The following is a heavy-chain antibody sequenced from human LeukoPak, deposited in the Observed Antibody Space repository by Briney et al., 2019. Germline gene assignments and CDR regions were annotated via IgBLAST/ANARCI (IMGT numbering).Heavy chain of an antibody. J-gene: IGHJ4*02. V-gene: IGHV3-21*01. CDR1: GFTFSSYS. D-gene: IGHD6-13*01. CDR2: ISSSSSYI. CDR3: ARVGVIAADYYFDY. Sequence: PGGSLRLSFAASGFTFSSYSMNWVSQAPGKGLEWVSSISSSSSYIYYADSVKGRFTISRDNAKNSLYLQMNSLRAEDTAVYYCARVGVIAADYYFDYWGQGTLVTVSS.